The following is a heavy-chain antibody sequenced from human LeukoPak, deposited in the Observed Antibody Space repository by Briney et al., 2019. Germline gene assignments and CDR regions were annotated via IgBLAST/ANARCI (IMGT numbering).Heavy chain of an antibody. CDR3: ARRVYRGRYCSGGSCYSEPGRPNWFDP. CDR1: GGSISSSSYY. D-gene: IGHD2-15*01. V-gene: IGHV4-39*01. Sequence: SETLSLTCAVSGGSISSSSYYWGWIRQPPGKGLEWIGSIYYSGSTYYNPSLKRRVTISVDTSKNQFSLKLSSVTAADTAEYYCARRVYRGRYCSGGSCYSEPGRPNWFDPWGQGTLVTVSS. J-gene: IGHJ5*02. CDR2: IYYSGST.